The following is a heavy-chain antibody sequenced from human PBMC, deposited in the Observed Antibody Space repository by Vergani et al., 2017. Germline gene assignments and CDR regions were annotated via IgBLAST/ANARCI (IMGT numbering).Heavy chain of an antibody. V-gene: IGHV4-34*01. D-gene: IGHD3-22*01. CDR2: IYYSGST. Sequence: QVQLQQWGAGLLKPSETLSLTCAVYGGSFSGYYWSWIRQPPGKGLEWIGSIYYSGSTYYNPSLKSRVTISVDTSKNQFSLKLSSVTAADTAVYYCARHYYDSSGYYLDACDIWGQGTMVTVSS. CDR1: GGSFSGYY. J-gene: IGHJ3*02. CDR3: ARHYYDSSGYYLDACDI.